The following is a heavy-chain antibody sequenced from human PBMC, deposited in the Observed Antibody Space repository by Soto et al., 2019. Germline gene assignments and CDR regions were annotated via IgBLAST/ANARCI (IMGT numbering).Heavy chain of an antibody. CDR1: GFTFNAYA. J-gene: IGHJ4*01. Sequence: DVQLLESGGGLVQPGGSLRLSCAASGFTFNAYAMTWVRQAPGKGLEWVSAIGGSGGNRYYAGSVRGRFTISRDNSKDTVDLQMNSLRVEDTAVYYRARVASDYINSVDHWGHGILVSVSS. CDR2: IGGSGGNR. CDR3: ARVASDYINSVDH. D-gene: IGHD4-4*01. V-gene: IGHV3-23*01.